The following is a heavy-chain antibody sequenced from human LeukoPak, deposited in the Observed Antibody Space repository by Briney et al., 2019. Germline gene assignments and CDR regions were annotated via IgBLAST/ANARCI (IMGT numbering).Heavy chain of an antibody. CDR2: IRSKADGGTP. D-gene: IGHD6-19*01. CDR1: GFSFSDAW. CDR3: AKDSREKQFMRPVAGLFDY. Sequence: PGGSLRLSCAASGFSFSDAWMNWVRQAPGKGLEWVGHIRSKADGGTPDYIAPVKGRFTISRDDSKDTLYLQMNSLRAEDTAVYYCAKDSREKQFMRPVAGLFDYWGQGTLVTVSS. V-gene: IGHV3-15*07. J-gene: IGHJ4*02.